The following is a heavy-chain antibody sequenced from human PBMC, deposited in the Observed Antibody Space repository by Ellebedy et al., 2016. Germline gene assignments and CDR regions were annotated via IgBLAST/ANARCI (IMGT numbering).Heavy chain of an antibody. CDR1: GFTFSAYS. CDR3: ARSVQWYFDL. J-gene: IGHJ2*01. V-gene: IGHV3-48*02. CDR2: ITSDTRTI. Sequence: GESLKISCAVSGFTFSAYSMNWVRQAPGKGLEWVSYITSDTRTIYYADSVKGRFTISRDNAKNSLYLQMNSLRDEDTAVYYCARSVQWYFDLWGRGTLVTVSS.